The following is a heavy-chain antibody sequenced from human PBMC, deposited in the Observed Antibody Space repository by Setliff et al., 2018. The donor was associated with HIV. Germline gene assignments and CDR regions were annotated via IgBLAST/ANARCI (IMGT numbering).Heavy chain of an antibody. CDR3: AREHSTTWPYFDF. V-gene: IGHV1-18*01. Sequence: ASVKVSCKASGYTFSDYDVAWVRQAPGQGLEWMGWISGYSGHTSYAQEIQGRVTMTTDTSTSTAYMELRSLRSDDTAVYFCAREHSTTWPYFDFWGQGTLVTVSS. CDR2: ISGYSGHT. J-gene: IGHJ4*02. CDR1: GYTFSDYD. D-gene: IGHD6-13*01.